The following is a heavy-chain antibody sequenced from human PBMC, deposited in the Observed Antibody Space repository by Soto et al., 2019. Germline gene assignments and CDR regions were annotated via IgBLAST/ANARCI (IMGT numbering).Heavy chain of an antibody. CDR1: GFTVSAFG. J-gene: IGHJ6*02. CDR3: AKDFKISGGHYGSLNYYHGMDV. D-gene: IGHD3-10*01. Sequence: GSLGLACETSGFTVSAFGMPLVRHAAGKGLEGVAIILYDGILKYDAGSVKGRFTISRDTSKSALYLQMNRLRPEDTAVYYCAKDFKISGGHYGSLNYYHGMDVWGQGTTVTVSS. V-gene: IGHV3-30*18. CDR2: ILYDGILK.